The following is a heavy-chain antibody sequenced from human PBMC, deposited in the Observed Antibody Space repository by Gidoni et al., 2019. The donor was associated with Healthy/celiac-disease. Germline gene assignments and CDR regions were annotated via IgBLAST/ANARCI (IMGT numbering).Heavy chain of an antibody. V-gene: IGHV3-9*02. CDR2: ISWNSGSI. D-gene: IGHD2-15*01. J-gene: IGHJ4*02. Sequence: EVQLVEPGGGLVQLGRSLRFSCAASGFTSADSAMHWVRLAPGKGVEWVSGISWNSGSIGYADSVKGRFTISRDNAKNSLYLQMNSLRAEDTALYYCAKSRPYCSGGSCWLDYWGQGTLVTVSS. CDR3: AKSRPYCSGGSCWLDY. CDR1: GFTSADSA.